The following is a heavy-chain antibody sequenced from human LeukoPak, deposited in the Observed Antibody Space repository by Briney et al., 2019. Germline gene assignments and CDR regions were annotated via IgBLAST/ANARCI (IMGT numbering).Heavy chain of an antibody. CDR2: IYYSGST. Sequence: SETLSLTCTVSGGSFSSYSWSWIRQPPGKGLEWIAYIYYSGSTNYNPSPKSRVTTSVEKNTNNFSLMLITVLTAETAAYYYVGAHPLIGAVAGTIGQLGHWGQGTLVTVSS. J-gene: IGHJ4*02. D-gene: IGHD6-19*01. V-gene: IGHV4-59*01. CDR3: VGAHPLIGAVAGTIGQLGH. CDR1: GGSFSSYS.